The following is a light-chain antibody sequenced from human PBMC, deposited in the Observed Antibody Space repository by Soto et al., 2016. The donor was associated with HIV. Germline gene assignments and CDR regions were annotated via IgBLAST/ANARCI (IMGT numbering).Light chain of an antibody. J-gene: IGKJ4*01. V-gene: IGKV2-28*01. CDR3: MQGLQTPRT. CDR2: LAS. Sequence: EIVMTQSPLSLPVTPGESASISCKSSQSLLSENGHNYLNWYVQRPGQSPHLLIYLASNRASGVSDRFSGSGSGTDFTLQISKLEADDVGIYYCMQGLQTPRTFGGGPRWRS. CDR1: QSLLSENGHNY.